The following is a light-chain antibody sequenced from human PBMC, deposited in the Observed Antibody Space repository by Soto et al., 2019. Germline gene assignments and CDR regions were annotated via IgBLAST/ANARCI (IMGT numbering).Light chain of an antibody. Sequence: QSALTQPRSVSGSPGQSVTISCTGTSGDVGAYNYVSWYQQHPDKAPKLMIYDVSKRPSGVPDRFSGSKSGNSASLTISGLQAEDEADYYCCSYAGNYPFVFGTGTKLTVL. CDR1: SGDVGAYNY. CDR2: DVS. CDR3: CSYAGNYPFV. V-gene: IGLV2-11*01. J-gene: IGLJ1*01.